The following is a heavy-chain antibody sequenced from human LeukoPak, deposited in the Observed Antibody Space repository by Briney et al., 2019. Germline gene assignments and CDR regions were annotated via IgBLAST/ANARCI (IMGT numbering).Heavy chain of an antibody. CDR2: IYPGDSDT. J-gene: IGHJ6*03. V-gene: IGHV5-51*01. CDR1: GHSFTSYW. Sequence: AGESLKISCKGSGHSFTSYWIGWVRQMPGKGLEWMGIIYPGDSDTRYSPSFQGQVTISADKSINTAYLQWSSLKASDTAMYYCARFGTVGATEYYYYYYMDVWGKGTTVTVSS. CDR3: ARFGTVGATEYYYYYYMDV. D-gene: IGHD1-26*01.